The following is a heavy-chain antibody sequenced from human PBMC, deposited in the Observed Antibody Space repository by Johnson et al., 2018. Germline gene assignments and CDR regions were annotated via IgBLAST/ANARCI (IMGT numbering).Heavy chain of an antibody. Sequence: QLLESGGGLIQPGGSLRLSCAASGFTVSSNYMSWVRQAPGKGLEWVSVIYSGGSTYYADSVKGRFTISRDNSKNTRYLQMNSLRAEDTAVYYCSRDAPLAAFDIWGQGTMVTVSS. J-gene: IGHJ3*02. CDR2: IYSGGST. CDR3: SRDAPLAAFDI. V-gene: IGHV3-53*01. D-gene: IGHD3-3*02. CDR1: GFTVSSNY.